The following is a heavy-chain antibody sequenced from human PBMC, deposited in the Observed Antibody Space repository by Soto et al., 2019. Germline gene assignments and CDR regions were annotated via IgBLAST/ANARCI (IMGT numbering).Heavy chain of an antibody. V-gene: IGHV1-69*13. CDR3: ASHYNWNYKANIDY. J-gene: IGHJ4*02. CDR1: GGTFSSYA. D-gene: IGHD1-7*01. Sequence: GASVKVSCKASGGTFSSYAISWVRQAPGQGLEWMGGIIPIFGTANYAQKFQGRVTITADESTSTAYMELGSLRSEDTAVYYCASHYNWNYKANIDYWGQGTLVTVSS. CDR2: IIPIFGTA.